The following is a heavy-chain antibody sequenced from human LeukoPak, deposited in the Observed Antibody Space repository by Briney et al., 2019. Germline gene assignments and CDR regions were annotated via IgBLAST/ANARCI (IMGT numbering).Heavy chain of an antibody. V-gene: IGHV5-51*01. CDR2: IYPGDSDT. J-gene: IGHJ5*02. CDR1: GYSFTSYW. CDR3: ARQHSIAVAGTGVGGWFDP. Sequence: GESLKISCQGSGYSFTSYWIGWVRQMPGKGLEWMGIIYPGDSDTRYSPSFQGQVTISAVKSISTAYLQWSSLKASDTAMYYCARQHSIAVAGTGVGGWFDPWGQGTLVTVSS. D-gene: IGHD6-19*01.